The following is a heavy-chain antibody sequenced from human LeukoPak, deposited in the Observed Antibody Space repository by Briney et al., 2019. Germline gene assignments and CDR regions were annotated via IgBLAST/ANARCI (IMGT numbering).Heavy chain of an antibody. J-gene: IGHJ4*02. D-gene: IGHD2-15*01. CDR1: GFIFSSYS. CDR2: ISSSSSYI. V-gene: IGHV3-21*01. Sequence: GGSLRLSCAASGFIFSSYSMNWVRQAPGKGLEWVSSISSSSSYIYYAESVKGRFTISRDNAKKSLYLQMNSLRAEDTAVYYCARDQFYCSGGSCYVTQGPFDYWGQGTLVTVSS. CDR3: ARDQFYCSGGSCYVTQGPFDY.